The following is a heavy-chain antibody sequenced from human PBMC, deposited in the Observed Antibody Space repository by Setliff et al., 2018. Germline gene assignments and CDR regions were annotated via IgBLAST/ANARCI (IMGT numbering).Heavy chain of an antibody. CDR3: ARTGTYRYFDY. CDR2: IYYSGNT. V-gene: IGHV4-39*01. Sequence: SETLSLTCNVSGGSTAGSTYYWGWIRQPPGKGLEWIGRIYYSGNTYYNSSLRSRVTISVDTSKNQFSLKLSSVTAADTAVYYCARTGTYRYFDYWGQGTLVTVSS. CDR1: GGSTAGSTYY. D-gene: IGHD1-1*01. J-gene: IGHJ4*02.